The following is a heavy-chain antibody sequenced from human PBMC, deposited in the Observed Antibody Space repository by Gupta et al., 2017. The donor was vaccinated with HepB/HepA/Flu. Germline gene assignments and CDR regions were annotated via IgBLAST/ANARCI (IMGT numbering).Heavy chain of an antibody. V-gene: IGHV4-59*08. D-gene: IGHD6-19*01. CDR2: IYYSGST. CDR3: AGRIAVAAYYGMDV. Sequence: QVQLQESVPGLVKPSETLSLTCTVSGVFISSDYWSWIRQPPGKGLEWIGYIYYSGSTNYNPPLKSRVTISVDTSKNQFSLKLSSVTAADTAVYYCAGRIAVAAYYGMDVWGQGTTVTVSS. J-gene: IGHJ6*02. CDR1: GVFISSDY.